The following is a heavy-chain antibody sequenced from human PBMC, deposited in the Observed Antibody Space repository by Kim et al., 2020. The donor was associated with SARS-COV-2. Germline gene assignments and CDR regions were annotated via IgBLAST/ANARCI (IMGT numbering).Heavy chain of an antibody. CDR2: ISSSSSYI. J-gene: IGHJ4*02. CDR3: ARAHSGWYAPQDY. V-gene: IGHV3-21*01. Sequence: GGSLRLSCAASGFTFSSYSMNWVRQAPGKGLEWVSSISSSSSYIYYADSVKGRFTISRDNAKYSLYLQMNSLRAEDTAVYYCARAHSGWYAPQDYWGQGTLVTVSS. D-gene: IGHD6-19*01. CDR1: GFTFSSYS.